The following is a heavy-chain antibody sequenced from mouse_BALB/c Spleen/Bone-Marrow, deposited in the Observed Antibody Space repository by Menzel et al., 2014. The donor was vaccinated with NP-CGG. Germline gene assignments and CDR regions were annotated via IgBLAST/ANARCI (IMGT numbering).Heavy chain of an antibody. J-gene: IGHJ3*01. CDR1: GYSFXSYW. CDR3: TRCDLTTRAFAY. CDR2: IHLSDSES. D-gene: IGHD3-3*01. Sequence: QVQLQQPGAELVRPGASVKLSCKASGYSFXSYWMNWVKQRPGQGLEWIGMIHLSDSESRLNQKFKDKATLTVDESSSTAYMQLSSPTSEDSAVYYCTRCDLTTRAFAYWGQGTLVTVSA. V-gene: IGHV1-61*01.